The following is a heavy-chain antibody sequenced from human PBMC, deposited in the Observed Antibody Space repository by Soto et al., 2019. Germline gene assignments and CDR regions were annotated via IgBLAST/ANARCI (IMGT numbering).Heavy chain of an antibody. CDR3: AKDPKIKAPYDSSGIDY. CDR1: GFTFSSYG. CDR2: ISYDGSNK. V-gene: IGHV3-30*18. D-gene: IGHD3-22*01. J-gene: IGHJ4*02. Sequence: QVQLVESGGGVVQPGRSLRLSCAASGFTFSSYGMHWVRQAPGKGLEWVAVISYDGSNKYYADSVKGRFTISRDNSKNTLYLQMNSLRAEDTAVYYCAKDPKIKAPYDSSGIDYWGQGTLVTVSS.